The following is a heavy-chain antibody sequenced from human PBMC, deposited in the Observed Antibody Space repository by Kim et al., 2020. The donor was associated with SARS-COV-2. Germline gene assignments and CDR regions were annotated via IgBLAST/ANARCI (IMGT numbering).Heavy chain of an antibody. CDR2: INPENGDT. D-gene: IGHD1-1*01. V-gene: IGHV1-3*01. CDR1: GYIFINYA. J-gene: IGHJ4*02. CDR3: ARGSISHWPLDY. Sequence: ASVKVSCKASGYIFINYAMYWVRQAPGQSPEWMGWINPENGDTKYSQKFQGRVTITRDTAATTAYMELSSLTSEDTAVYFCARGSISHWPLDYWGQGTLVTVYS.